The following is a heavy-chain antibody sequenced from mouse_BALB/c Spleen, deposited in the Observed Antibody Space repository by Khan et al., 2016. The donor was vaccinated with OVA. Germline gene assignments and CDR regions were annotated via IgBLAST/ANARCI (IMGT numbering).Heavy chain of an antibody. D-gene: IGHD1-2*01. Sequence: EVKLLESGGGLVKPGGSLKLSCAASGFTFSSYAMSWVRQTPEKRLEWVASISSGGSTYYPDSVKGRFTISRDNARNILYLQMSSLRSEDTAMYYCARGRSTTASWFAYWGQGTLVTVSA. CDR2: ISSGGST. J-gene: IGHJ3*01. CDR3: ARGRSTTASWFAY. CDR1: GFTFSSYA. V-gene: IGHV5-6-5*01.